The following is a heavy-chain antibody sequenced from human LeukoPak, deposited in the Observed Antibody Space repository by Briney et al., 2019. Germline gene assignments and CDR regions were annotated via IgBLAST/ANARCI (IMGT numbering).Heavy chain of an antibody. J-gene: IGHJ5*02. CDR2: IYTSGST. V-gene: IGHV4-61*02. CDR1: GGSISSGSYY. CDR3: ARVGGYCSSTSCYYDWFDP. Sequence: PSQTLSLTCTVSGGSISSGSYYWSWIRQPAGKGLEWIGRIYTSGSTNYNPSLKSRVTISVDTSKNQFSLKLSSVTAADTAVYYCARVGGYCSSTSCYYDWFDPWGQGTLVTVST. D-gene: IGHD2-2*01.